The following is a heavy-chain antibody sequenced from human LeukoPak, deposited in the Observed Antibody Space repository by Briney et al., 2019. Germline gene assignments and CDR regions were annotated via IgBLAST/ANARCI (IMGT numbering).Heavy chain of an antibody. CDR3: ARGSRRGTMVRGVIITGWFDP. CDR2: INHSGST. V-gene: IGHV4-34*01. D-gene: IGHD3-10*01. Sequence: SETLSLTCAVYGGSFSGYYWSWIRQPPGKGLEWIGEINHSGSTNYNPSLKSRVTISVDTSKNQFSLKLSSVTAADTAVYYCARGSRRGTMVRGVIITGWFDPWGQGTLVTVPS. J-gene: IGHJ5*02. CDR1: GGSFSGYY.